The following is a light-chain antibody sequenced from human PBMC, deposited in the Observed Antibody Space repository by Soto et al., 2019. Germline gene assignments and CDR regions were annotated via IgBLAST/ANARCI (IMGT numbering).Light chain of an antibody. Sequence: QSALTQPASVSGSPGQSITISCTGTSSDVGGYNYVSSHQQHPGKVPKLMIYDVIYRTSGVYNRFSDSKSGNTASLTISGLQAEDEADDSCSAYPTSSTYVFGTGTKLTVL. V-gene: IGLV2-14*01. J-gene: IGLJ1*01. CDR3: SAYPTSSTYV. CDR1: SSDVGGYNY. CDR2: DVI.